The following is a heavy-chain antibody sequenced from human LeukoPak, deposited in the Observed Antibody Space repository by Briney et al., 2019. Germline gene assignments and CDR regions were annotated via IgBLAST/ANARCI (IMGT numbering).Heavy chain of an antibody. D-gene: IGHD5-12*01. Sequence: GGSLRHSCAASGFIFSSYWMSWVRQAPGKGLEWVANIKQDGSENYYVDSVKGRFTISRDNAKNSLYLQMNSLRAEDTAVYYCASRLPRGSYFDYWGQGTLVTVSS. V-gene: IGHV3-7*03. J-gene: IGHJ4*02. CDR1: GFIFSSYW. CDR2: IKQDGSEN. CDR3: ASRLPRGSYFDY.